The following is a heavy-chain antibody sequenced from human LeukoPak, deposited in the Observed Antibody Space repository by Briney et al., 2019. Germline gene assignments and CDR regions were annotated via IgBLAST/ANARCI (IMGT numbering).Heavy chain of an antibody. Sequence: VGSLRLSCAASGFTFSSYWMSWVRQAPGKGLEWVANIKQDGSEKYYVDSVKGRFTISRDNAKNSLYLQMNSLRAEDTAVYYCARALGDYYYYYMHVWGKGTTVTVSS. J-gene: IGHJ6*03. CDR1: GFTFSSYW. CDR3: ARALGDYYYYYMHV. D-gene: IGHD7-27*01. CDR2: IKQDGSEK. V-gene: IGHV3-7*01.